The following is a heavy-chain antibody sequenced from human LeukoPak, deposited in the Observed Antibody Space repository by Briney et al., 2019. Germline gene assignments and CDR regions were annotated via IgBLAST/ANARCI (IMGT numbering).Heavy chain of an antibody. CDR3: ARTGIVVVHYEDWEWFDP. Sequence: ASVKVSCKASGYTFTGYYMHWVRQAPGQGLEWMGWINPNSGGTNYAQKFQGRVTMTRDTSISTAYMELSRLRSDDTAVYYCARTGIVVVHYEDWEWFDPWGQGTLVTVSS. CDR2: INPNSGGT. J-gene: IGHJ5*02. CDR1: GYTFTGYY. D-gene: IGHD2-2*01. V-gene: IGHV1-2*02.